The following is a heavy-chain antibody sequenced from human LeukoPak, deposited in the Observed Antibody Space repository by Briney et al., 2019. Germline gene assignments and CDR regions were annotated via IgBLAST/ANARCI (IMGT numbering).Heavy chain of an antibody. J-gene: IGHJ4*02. CDR1: GFTFSSYS. V-gene: IGHV3-7*03. D-gene: IGHD3-10*01. CDR3: AKDWFRDGRGSYYFDY. CDR2: IKQDGSEK. Sequence: AGGSLRLSCAASGFTFSSYSMNWVRQAPGKGLEWVANIKQDGSEKYYVDSVKDRFTISRDNSKNTLYLQMNSLRAEDTAVYYCAKDWFRDGRGSYYFDYWGQGTLVTVSS.